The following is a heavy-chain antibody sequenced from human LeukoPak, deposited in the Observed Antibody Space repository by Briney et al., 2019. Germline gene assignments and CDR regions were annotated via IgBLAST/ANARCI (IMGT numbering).Heavy chain of an antibody. Sequence: GGSLRLSCAASGFTSSSYSMNWVRQAPGRGLEWVSYISSSSTIYNADSVKGRFTISRDNAKNSLYLQMNSLRAEDTAVYYCARALSSSWFNWFDPWGQGTLVTVSS. CDR2: ISSSSTI. CDR3: ARALSSSWFNWFDP. CDR1: GFTSSSYS. D-gene: IGHD6-13*01. J-gene: IGHJ5*02. V-gene: IGHV3-48*01.